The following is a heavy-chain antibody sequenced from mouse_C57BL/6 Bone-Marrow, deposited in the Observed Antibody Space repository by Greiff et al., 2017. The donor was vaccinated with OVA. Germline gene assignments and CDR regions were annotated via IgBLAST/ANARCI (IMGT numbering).Heavy chain of an antibody. CDR3: ARDDYYGSSQDFDY. Sequence: VQLQQSGPELVKPGASVKISCKASGHTFTDYYINWVKQRPGQGLEWIGWIFPGSGSTYYNEKFKGKATLTVDKSSSTAYMLLSSLTSEDSAVYFCARDDYYGSSQDFDYWGQGTTLTVSS. CDR1: GHTFTDYY. D-gene: IGHD1-1*01. V-gene: IGHV1-75*01. CDR2: IFPGSGST. J-gene: IGHJ2*01.